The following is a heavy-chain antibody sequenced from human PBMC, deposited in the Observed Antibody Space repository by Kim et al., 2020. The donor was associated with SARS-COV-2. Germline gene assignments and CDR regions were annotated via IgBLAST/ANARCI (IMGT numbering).Heavy chain of an antibody. CDR2: INHSGST. J-gene: IGHJ4*02. CDR1: GGSFSGYY. CDR3: ARDVLLWFGDSKGTFDY. D-gene: IGHD3-10*01. V-gene: IGHV4-34*01. Sequence: SETLSLTCAVYGGSFSGYYWSWIRQPPGKGLEWIGEINHSGSTNYNPSLKSRVTISVDTSKNQFSLKLSSVTAADTAVYYCARDVLLWFGDSKGTFDYWGQGTLVTVSS.